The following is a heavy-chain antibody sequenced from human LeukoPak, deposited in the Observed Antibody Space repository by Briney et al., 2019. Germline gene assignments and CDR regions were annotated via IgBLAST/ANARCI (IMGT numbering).Heavy chain of an antibody. CDR3: AKDKGIAVAGIGDAFDI. CDR2: ISWNSGSI. Sequence: PGRSLRLSCAASGFTFDDYAMHWVRLAPGKGLEWVSGISWNSGSIGYADSVEGRFTISRDNAKNSLYLQMNSLRAEDTALYYCAKDKGIAVAGIGDAFDIWGQGTMVTVSS. D-gene: IGHD6-19*01. CDR1: GFTFDDYA. J-gene: IGHJ3*02. V-gene: IGHV3-9*01.